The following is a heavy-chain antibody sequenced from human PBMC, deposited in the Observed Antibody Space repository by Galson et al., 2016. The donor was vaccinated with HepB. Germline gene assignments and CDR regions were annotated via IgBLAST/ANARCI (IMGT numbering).Heavy chain of an antibody. CDR3: ARQAGSGSYFDY. CDR2: IYFRGST. V-gene: IGHV4-59*01. J-gene: IGHJ4*02. CDR1: GASMNSNF. D-gene: IGHD1-26*01. Sequence: ETLSLTCIVSGASMNSNFWTWIRQPPGKGLEWIGDIYFRGSTNYTPSLKSRVTVSIDTSKNHFSLRLSSVTAADTAIYYCARQAGSGSYFDYWGQGALVTVSS.